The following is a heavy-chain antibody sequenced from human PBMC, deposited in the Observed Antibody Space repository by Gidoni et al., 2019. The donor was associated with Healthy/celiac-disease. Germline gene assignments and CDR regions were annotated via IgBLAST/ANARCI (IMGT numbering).Heavy chain of an antibody. CDR2: IIPIFGTA. CDR3: AREVQAGGGWFDP. CDR1: GGNFSSYA. Sequence: QVQLVQSGAEVKKPGSSVKVSCKASGGNFSSYAISWVRQAPGQGLEWMGGIIPIFGTANYAQKFQGRVTITADESTSTAYMELSSLRSEDTALYYCAREVQAGGGWFDPWGQGTLVTVSS. D-gene: IGHD3-10*01. V-gene: IGHV1-69*01. J-gene: IGHJ5*02.